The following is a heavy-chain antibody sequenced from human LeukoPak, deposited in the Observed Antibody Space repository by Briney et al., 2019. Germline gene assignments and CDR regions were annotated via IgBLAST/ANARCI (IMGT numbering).Heavy chain of an antibody. CDR1: GGSISSGGYY. CDR2: IYYSGST. D-gene: IGHD5-18*01. J-gene: IGHJ6*02. CDR3: ARDVDTGCMDV. V-gene: IGHV4-31*03. Sequence: SQTLSLTCTVSGGSISSGGYYWSWIRQHPGKGLEWIGYIYYSGSTYYNPSPKSRVTISVDTSKNQFSLKLSSVTAADTAVYYCARDVDTGCMDVWGQGTTVTVSS.